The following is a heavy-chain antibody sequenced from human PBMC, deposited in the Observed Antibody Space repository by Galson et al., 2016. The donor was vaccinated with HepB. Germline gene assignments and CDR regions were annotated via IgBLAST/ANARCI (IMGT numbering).Heavy chain of an antibody. V-gene: IGHV3-23*01. J-gene: IGHJ4*02. CDR1: ELTLSSYA. Sequence: SLRLSCAASELTLSSYAVTWVRQAPGKGLEWVSTISGSGNSILYGDSVKGRFTISRDNSKNIVYLQMNSLRAEDTALYYCAKDPNGDYIGAYDSWGQGTLVTVSS. CDR2: ISGSGNSI. CDR3: AKDPNGDYIGAYDS. D-gene: IGHD4-17*01.